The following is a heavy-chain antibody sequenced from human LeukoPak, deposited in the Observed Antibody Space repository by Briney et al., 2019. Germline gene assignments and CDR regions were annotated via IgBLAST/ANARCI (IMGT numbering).Heavy chain of an antibody. V-gene: IGHV4-34*12. Sequence: SETLSLTCAVYGGTFSGYYWSWIRQPPGKGLEWIVKIVHSGNTKYEPSLKSRVTISVNTSKNQFSLNLTSVTAADTAVYYCARFGSSTWYKGAFDIWGQGTMVTVAS. D-gene: IGHD6-13*01. J-gene: IGHJ3*02. CDR1: GGTFSGYY. CDR3: ARFGSSTWYKGAFDI. CDR2: IVHSGNT.